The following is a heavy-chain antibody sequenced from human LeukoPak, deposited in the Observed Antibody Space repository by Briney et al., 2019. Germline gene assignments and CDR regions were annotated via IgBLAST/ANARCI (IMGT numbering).Heavy chain of an antibody. CDR1: GFTVSSNY. Sequence: GGSLRLSCAASGFTVSSNYMSWVRQAPGKGLEWVSVIYSGGSTYYADSVKGRFTIYRDNSKNTLYLQMNSLRAEDTAVYYCARVGGRYSPLGYWGQGTLVTVSS. J-gene: IGHJ4*02. V-gene: IGHV3-66*01. D-gene: IGHD3-16*02. CDR3: ARVGGRYSPLGY. CDR2: IYSGGST.